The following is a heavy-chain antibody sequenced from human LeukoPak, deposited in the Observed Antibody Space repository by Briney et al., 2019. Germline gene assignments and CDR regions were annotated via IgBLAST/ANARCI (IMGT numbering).Heavy chain of an antibody. CDR2: INSDGSST. V-gene: IGHV3-74*01. CDR3: ARDYGMAGSTNAFDI. J-gene: IGHJ3*02. D-gene: IGHD5-24*01. CDR1: GVXFNRYW. Sequence: GGSLRLSCAASGVXFNRYWMHWVRQAPGKGLVWVSRINSDGSSTSYADSVKGRFTISRDNAKNTLYLQMNSLRVEDTAVYYCARDYGMAGSTNAFDIWGQGTVVTVSS.